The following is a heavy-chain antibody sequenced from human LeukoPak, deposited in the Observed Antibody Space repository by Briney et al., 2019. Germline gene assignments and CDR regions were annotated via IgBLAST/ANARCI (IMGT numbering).Heavy chain of an antibody. V-gene: IGHV4-59*01. CDR3: ARDRYRFDY. Sequence: SATLSLTCTVSGGSISSYYWSWIRQPPGKGLEWIGYIYYSGSTHYNPSLKSRVTISVDTSKNQFSLKLSSVTAADTAVYYCARDRYRFDYWGLGMLVTVS. CDR1: GGSISSYY. CDR2: IYYSGST. D-gene: IGHD1-1*01. J-gene: IGHJ4*02.